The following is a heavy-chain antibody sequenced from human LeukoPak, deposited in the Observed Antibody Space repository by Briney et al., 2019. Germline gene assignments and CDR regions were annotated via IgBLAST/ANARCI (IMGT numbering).Heavy chain of an antibody. Sequence: GGSLRLSCAASGFTVSNTYMSWVRQAPGNGLEWVSLIYSGGNTYYADSVKGRFSISRDNSKNTLYLQMNSLRAEDTAVYYCARAYCSGGSCYFDYWGQGALVTVSS. J-gene: IGHJ4*02. D-gene: IGHD2-15*01. CDR3: ARAYCSGGSCYFDY. V-gene: IGHV3-53*01. CDR2: IYSGGNT. CDR1: GFTVSNTY.